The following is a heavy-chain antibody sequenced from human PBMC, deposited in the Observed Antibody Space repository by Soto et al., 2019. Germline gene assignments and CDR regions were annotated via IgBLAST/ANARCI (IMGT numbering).Heavy chain of an antibody. CDR3: ARDLGYYASSGYFDY. CDR1: GYTFTSYG. Sequence: ASVKVSCKASGYTFTSYGISWVRQAPGQGLEWMGWISAYNGNTNYAQKLQGRVTMTTDTSTSTAYMELRSLRSDDTAVYYCARDLGYYASSGYFDYWGQGTLVTVSS. V-gene: IGHV1-18*04. D-gene: IGHD3-22*01. J-gene: IGHJ4*02. CDR2: ISAYNGNT.